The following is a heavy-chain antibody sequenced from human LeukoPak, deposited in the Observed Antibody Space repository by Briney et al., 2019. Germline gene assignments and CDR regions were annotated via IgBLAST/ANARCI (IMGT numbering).Heavy chain of an antibody. Sequence: ETLSLTCTVSGGSISSYYWSWIRQPPGKGLEWIGYIYYSGSTNYNPSLKSRVTISVDTSKNQFSLKLSSVTAADTAVYYCARRYYGSGSHLDAFDIWGQGTMVTVSS. CDR2: IYYSGST. J-gene: IGHJ3*02. CDR3: ARRYYGSGSHLDAFDI. D-gene: IGHD3-10*01. CDR1: GGSISSYY. V-gene: IGHV4-59*08.